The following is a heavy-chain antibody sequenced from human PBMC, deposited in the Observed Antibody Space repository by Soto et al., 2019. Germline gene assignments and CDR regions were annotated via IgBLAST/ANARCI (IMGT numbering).Heavy chain of an antibody. D-gene: IGHD3-16*02. CDR2: INHSGST. CDR1: GGSFSGYY. Sequence: ASETLSLTCAVYGGSFSGYYWSWIRQPPGKGLEWIGEINHSGSTNYNPSLKSRVTISVDSSKNQFSLKLSSVTAADTAVYYCARGQGYIWGSYRYTYYFDYWGQGTLVTVSS. V-gene: IGHV4-34*01. CDR3: ARGQGYIWGSYRYTYYFDY. J-gene: IGHJ4*02.